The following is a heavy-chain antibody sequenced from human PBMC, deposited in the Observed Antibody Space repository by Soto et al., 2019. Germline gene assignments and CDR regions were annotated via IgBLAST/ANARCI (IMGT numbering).Heavy chain of an antibody. CDR3: ARVGYGDLAQ. CDR1: GFSFTSYA. V-gene: IGHV3-23*01. D-gene: IGHD4-17*01. J-gene: IGHJ4*02. CDR2: VTLSGDYT. Sequence: EVNLLESGGGLLQPGGSLRLSCVASGFSFTSYAMAWVRQAPGMGLEWVCTVTLSGDYTYYADPVKGRFTISRDNSKKPVYLKLSSLRADDTAVYYCARVGYGDLAQWGQGTWVTVSS.